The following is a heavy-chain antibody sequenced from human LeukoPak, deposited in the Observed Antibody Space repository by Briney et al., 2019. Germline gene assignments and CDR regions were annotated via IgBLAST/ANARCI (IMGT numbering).Heavy chain of an antibody. CDR3: ARAYTIAASRRDMDV. V-gene: IGHV1-2*02. CDR2: INPNSGDT. J-gene: IGHJ6*04. D-gene: IGHD2-21*01. CDR1: GYTFTGYY. Sequence: SVKVSCKASGYTFTGYYMHWVRQAPGQGLEWMGWINPNSGDTHYPQKLQGRVTMTRDTSISTAYMELSRLRSDDTAVYYCARAYTIAASRRDMDVWGKGTTVTVSS.